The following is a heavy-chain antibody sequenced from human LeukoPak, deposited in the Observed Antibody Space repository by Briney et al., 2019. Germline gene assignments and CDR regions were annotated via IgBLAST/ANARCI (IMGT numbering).Heavy chain of an antibody. V-gene: IGHV3-30*04. Sequence: PGGSLRLSCAASGFTFSSYAMHWVRQAPGKGLEWVAVISYDGSNKYYADSVKGRFTISRDNSKNTLFLQMNSLRSEDTAVYYCASKAPEFHFDYWGQGTLVTVSS. CDR1: GFTFSSYA. J-gene: IGHJ4*02. CDR3: ASKAPEFHFDY. D-gene: IGHD3-10*01. CDR2: ISYDGSNK.